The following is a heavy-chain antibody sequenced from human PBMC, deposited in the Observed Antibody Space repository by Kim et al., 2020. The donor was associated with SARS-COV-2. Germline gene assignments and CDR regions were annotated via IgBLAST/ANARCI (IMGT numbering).Heavy chain of an antibody. J-gene: IGHJ4*02. CDR2: ISSSGSTI. CDR3: ASSKRAGTLFDY. Sequence: RGSLRLSCAASGFTFSDYYMSWIRQAPGKGLEWVSYISSSGSTIYYADSVKGRFTISRDNAKNSLYLQMNSLRAEDTAVYYCASSKRAGTLFDYWGQGTLVTVSS. V-gene: IGHV3-11*04. D-gene: IGHD6-19*01. CDR1: GFTFSDYY.